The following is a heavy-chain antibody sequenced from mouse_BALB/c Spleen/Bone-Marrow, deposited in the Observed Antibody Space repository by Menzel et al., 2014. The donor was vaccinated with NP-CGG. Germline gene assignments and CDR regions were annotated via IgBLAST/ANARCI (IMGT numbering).Heavy chain of an antibody. J-gene: IGHJ1*01. CDR2: IHPNSGNT. CDR3: ARSTTATYFDV. Sequence: VQVVESGSVLVRPGASVKLSCKASGYTFTSSWMHWAKQRPGQGLEWIGEIHPNSGNTNYNEKFKGKATLTVDTSSSTAYVDLSSLTSEDSAVHYCARSTTATYFDVWGAGTTVTVSS. D-gene: IGHD1-2*01. CDR1: GYTFTSSW. V-gene: IGHV1S130*01.